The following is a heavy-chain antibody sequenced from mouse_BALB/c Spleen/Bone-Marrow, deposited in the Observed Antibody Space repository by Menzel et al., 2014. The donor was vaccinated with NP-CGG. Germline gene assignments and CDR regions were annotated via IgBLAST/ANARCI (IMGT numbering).Heavy chain of an antibody. D-gene: IGHD2-4*01. CDR1: GYAFTNYW. CDR2: INPGSGGV. V-gene: IGHV1-54*01. Sequence: VQLQQSGAELVRPGTSVKVSCKASGYAFTNYWIEWVKQRPGQGLEWIGVINPGSGGVNYNEKFKGKATLTADKPSSTAYIQLSSLTSDDSAVYFCSREITRYAVDYWGQGTSVTVPS. J-gene: IGHJ4*01. CDR3: SREITRYAVDY.